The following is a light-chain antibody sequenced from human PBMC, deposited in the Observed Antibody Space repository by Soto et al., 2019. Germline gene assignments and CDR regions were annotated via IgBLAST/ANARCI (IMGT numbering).Light chain of an antibody. CDR2: GAS. Sequence: EIVLTQSPGTLSLSPGERATLSCRASQSVSSSSLAWYQQKPGQAPKLLIHGASSRAPGIPDRFSGSGSGTDFTLTISRREPEDFAVYYCQQYGSSRPWTFGQGTKLEIK. CDR1: QSVSSSS. CDR3: QQYGSSRPWT. J-gene: IGKJ2*02. V-gene: IGKV3-20*01.